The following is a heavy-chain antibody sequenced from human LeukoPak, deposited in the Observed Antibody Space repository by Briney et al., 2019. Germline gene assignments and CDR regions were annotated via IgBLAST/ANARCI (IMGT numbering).Heavy chain of an antibody. CDR3: ARKVDGRAIHAFDI. CDR2: IWYDGSNK. Sequence: PGGSLRLSCAASGFTFSSYGMHWVRQAPGKGLEWVAVIWYDGSNKYYADSVKGRFTISRDNSKNTLYLQMNSLRAEDTAVYYCARKVDGRAIHAFDIWGQGTMVTVSS. D-gene: IGHD6-19*01. J-gene: IGHJ3*02. CDR1: GFTFSSYG. V-gene: IGHV3-33*01.